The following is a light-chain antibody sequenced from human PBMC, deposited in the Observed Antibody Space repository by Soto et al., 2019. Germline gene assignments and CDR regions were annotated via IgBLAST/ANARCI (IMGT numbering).Light chain of an antibody. CDR1: QTVSITY. V-gene: IGKV3-20*01. J-gene: IGKJ5*01. Sequence: PGESATLSCRASQTVSITYLTWYQQKPGQSPRLLIYGASSRATGIPDRFIGSGSGTDFTLTISRLEPEDFAVYACQQYGRAPITFGQGTRLEIK. CDR3: QQYGRAPIT. CDR2: GAS.